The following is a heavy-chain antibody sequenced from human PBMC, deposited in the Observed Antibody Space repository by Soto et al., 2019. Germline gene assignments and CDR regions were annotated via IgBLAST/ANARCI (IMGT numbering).Heavy chain of an antibody. CDR1: GGSVSSTNL. CDR2: IYHSGSA. D-gene: IGHD4-17*01. Sequence: SETLSLTCAVSGGSVSSTNLWSWVRQPPGQGLEWIGEIYHSGSANYNPSLKSRVMMSVDKSKNQFSLKLNSVTAADTAVYYCARGSTTVVSPNWFDPWGQGTLVT. V-gene: IGHV4-4*02. J-gene: IGHJ5*02. CDR3: ARGSTTVVSPNWFDP.